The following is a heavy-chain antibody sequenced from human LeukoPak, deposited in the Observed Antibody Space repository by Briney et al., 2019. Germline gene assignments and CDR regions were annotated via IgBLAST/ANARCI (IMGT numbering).Heavy chain of an antibody. V-gene: IGHV4-39*01. Sequence: SETLSLTWTVSGGSISSHSYYWGWIRQLPGKGLEWIGTIYYSGSTYYKSSLKSRITISVDTSKDQFSLRLSSVTAADTAVYYCTRHPYGSGSYSDYWGQGTLVTVSS. J-gene: IGHJ4*02. CDR1: GGSISSHSYY. CDR2: IYYSGST. CDR3: TRHPYGSGSYSDY. D-gene: IGHD3-10*01.